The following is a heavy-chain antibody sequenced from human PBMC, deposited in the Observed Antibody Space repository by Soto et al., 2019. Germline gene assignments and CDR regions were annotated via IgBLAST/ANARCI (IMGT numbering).Heavy chain of an antibody. V-gene: IGHV4-39*01. CDR3: ARQIPYDSSGYYSYFDY. Sequence: SGTLSLTCTVSGGSISSSSYYWGWIRQPPGKGLEWIGSIYYSGSTYYNPSLKSRVTISVDTSKNQFSLKLSSVTAADTAVYYCARQIPYDSSGYYSYFDYWGQGTLVTVSS. D-gene: IGHD3-22*01. CDR2: IYYSGST. CDR1: GGSISSSSYY. J-gene: IGHJ4*02.